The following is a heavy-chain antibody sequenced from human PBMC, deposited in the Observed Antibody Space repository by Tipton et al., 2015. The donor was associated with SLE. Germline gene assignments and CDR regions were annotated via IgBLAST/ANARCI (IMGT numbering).Heavy chain of an antibody. V-gene: IGHV6-1*01. CDR2: TYYRSKWFN. CDR3: ARTCSGGSCYSFDS. D-gene: IGHD2-15*01. CDR1: GDSVSSSNAA. Sequence: PGLVKPSQTLSLTCVISGDSVSSSNAAWNWIRQSPSRGLEWLGRTYYRSKWFNNYAVSVQSRITFNSDTSKNQFSLQLNSVTPEDTAVYYCARTCSGGSCYSFDSWGQGTLVTVSS. J-gene: IGHJ4*02.